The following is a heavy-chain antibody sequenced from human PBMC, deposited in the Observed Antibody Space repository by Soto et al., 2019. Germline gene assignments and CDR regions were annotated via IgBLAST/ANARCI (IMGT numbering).Heavy chain of an antibody. CDR3: VTGVLSPHSIAAPEYYFDY. D-gene: IGHD6-13*01. J-gene: IGHJ4*02. CDR2: IYYSGST. V-gene: IGHV4-31*03. CDR1: GGSVSSGGYY. Sequence: QVQLQESGPGLVEPAQTLSLTCTVSGGSVSSGGYYWSWIRQHPGKGVEWIGYIYYSGSTYYNPSLKSRVTISVDTSINQFSLKLSSVTAADMAVYYCVTGVLSPHSIAAPEYYFDYWGQGTLVTVSS.